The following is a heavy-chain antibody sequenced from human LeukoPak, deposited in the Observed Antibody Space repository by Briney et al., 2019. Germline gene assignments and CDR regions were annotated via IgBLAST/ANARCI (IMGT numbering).Heavy chain of an antibody. CDR3: ATIKRGNIFGFFDF. Sequence: SETLSLTCTVSGGSISGHYWSWVRQPPGKGLEWIGYVLDNVRTKDNPSLNSRFTLSADTSKNQFSLRLTSVTAADTAVYYCATIKRGNIFGFFDFWGQGILVTVSS. CDR1: GGSISGHY. V-gene: IGHV4-59*11. D-gene: IGHD5-18*01. J-gene: IGHJ4*02. CDR2: VLDNVRT.